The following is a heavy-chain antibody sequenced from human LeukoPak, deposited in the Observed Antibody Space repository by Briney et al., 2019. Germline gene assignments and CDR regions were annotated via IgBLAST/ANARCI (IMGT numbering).Heavy chain of an antibody. J-gene: IGHJ4*02. CDR2: MYYRGNT. Sequence: SETLSLTCTVSGGSISSYYWSWIRQPPGKGLEWIGYMYYRGNTNYDPSLKSRATISVDKSKNQFSLKLSSVTAADTAVYYCARGVAAAGTFDYWGQGTLVTVSS. D-gene: IGHD6-13*01. CDR1: GGSISSYY. V-gene: IGHV4-59*12. CDR3: ARGVAAAGTFDY.